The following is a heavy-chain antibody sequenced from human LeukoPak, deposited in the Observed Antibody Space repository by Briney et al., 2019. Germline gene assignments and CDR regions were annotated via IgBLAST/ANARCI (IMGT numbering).Heavy chain of an antibody. CDR1: GYTFTSYY. CDR3: ARDYDFWSGYYRIGY. V-gene: IGHV1-46*01. D-gene: IGHD3-3*01. Sequence: ASVKVSRKASGYTFTSYYMHWVRQAPGQGLEWMGIINPSGGSTSYAQKFQGRVTMTRDTSTSTVYMELSSLRSEDTAVYYCARDYDFWSGYYRIGYWGQGTLVTVSS. CDR2: INPSGGST. J-gene: IGHJ4*02.